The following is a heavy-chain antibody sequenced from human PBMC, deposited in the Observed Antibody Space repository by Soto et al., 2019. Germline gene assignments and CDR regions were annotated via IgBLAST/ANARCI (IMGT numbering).Heavy chain of an antibody. Sequence: EVHLLESGGGLVQPGGSLRLSCAASGFTFYSYAMTWVRQAPGKGLEWVSAISGNGRGTYYADSVRGRFTISRDNSKNPLYLQMNTLRAEDTAIYCCAKEQRGYGDYDGWGQGTLVTVSS. D-gene: IGHD4-17*01. CDR1: GFTFYSYA. V-gene: IGHV3-23*01. CDR3: AKEQRGYGDYDG. J-gene: IGHJ4*02. CDR2: ISGNGRGT.